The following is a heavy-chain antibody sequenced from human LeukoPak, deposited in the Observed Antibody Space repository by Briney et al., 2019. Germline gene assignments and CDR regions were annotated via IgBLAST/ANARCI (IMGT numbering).Heavy chain of an antibody. CDR2: IYTSGST. CDR3: ARDGVSSGYYFFDY. V-gene: IGHV4-4*07. Sequence: PSETLSLTCTVSGGSISSYYWSWIRQPAGKGLEWIGRIYTSGSTNYNPSLKSRVTISVDKSKNQFSLKLSSETAADTAVYYCARDGVSSGYYFFDYWGQGTLVTVSS. CDR1: GGSISSYY. J-gene: IGHJ4*02. D-gene: IGHD3-22*01.